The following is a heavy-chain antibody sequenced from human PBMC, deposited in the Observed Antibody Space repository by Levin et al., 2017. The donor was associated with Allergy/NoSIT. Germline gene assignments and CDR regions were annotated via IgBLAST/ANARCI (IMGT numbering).Heavy chain of an antibody. Sequence: GGSLRLSCAASGFTFSSYAMSWVRQAPGKGLEWVSAISGSGGSTYYADSVKGRFTISRDNSKNTLYLQMNSLRAEDTAVYYCAKDALTTVTTDSWFDYWGQGTLVTVSS. CDR3: AKDALTTVTTDSWFDY. CDR1: GFTFSSYA. J-gene: IGHJ4*02. V-gene: IGHV3-23*01. CDR2: ISGSGGST. D-gene: IGHD4-17*01.